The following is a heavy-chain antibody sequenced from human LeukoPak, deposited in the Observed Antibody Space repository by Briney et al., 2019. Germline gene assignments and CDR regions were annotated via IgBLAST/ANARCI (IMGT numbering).Heavy chain of an antibody. CDR1: GFSIKSGYY. J-gene: IGHJ6*03. Sequence: SETLSLTCSVSGFSIKSGYYWGWIRQAPGKGLEWIGYIYYSGSTNYNPSLKSRVTISVDTSKNQFSLKLSSVTAADTAVYYCARVDQYYYYMDVWGKGTTVTVSS. CDR3: ARVDQYYYYMDV. CDR2: IYYSGST. D-gene: IGHD5-12*01. V-gene: IGHV4-59*01.